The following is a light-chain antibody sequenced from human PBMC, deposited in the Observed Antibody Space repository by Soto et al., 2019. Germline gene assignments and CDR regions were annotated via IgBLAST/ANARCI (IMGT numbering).Light chain of an antibody. CDR3: QLYNMRLQA. V-gene: IGKV3-15*01. J-gene: IGKJ1*01. CDR2: GAS. Sequence: PYPRSVALARGARATLSCRENQNVATNLAWYQQRPGQAPRLLIYGASKRAIGLPARFSGSGSGTEFTLSITSLQSGDFAVYDWQLYNMRLQALGLGTKGDIK. CDR1: QNVATN.